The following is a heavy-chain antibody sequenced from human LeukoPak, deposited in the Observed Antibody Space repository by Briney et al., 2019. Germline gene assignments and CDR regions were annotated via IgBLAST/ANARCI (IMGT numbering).Heavy chain of an antibody. V-gene: IGHV3-23*01. CDR1: GFTFSSYA. CDR2: ISGSGGST. J-gene: IGHJ4*02. D-gene: IGHD1-26*01. Sequence: GGSLRLSCAASGFTFSSYAMSWVRQAPGKGLEWVSAISGSGGSTYYADSVKGRLTISRDNSKNTLYLQMNSLRAEDTAVYYCAKDTAVGGSYYFDYWGQGTLVTVSS. CDR3: AKDTAVGGSYYFDY.